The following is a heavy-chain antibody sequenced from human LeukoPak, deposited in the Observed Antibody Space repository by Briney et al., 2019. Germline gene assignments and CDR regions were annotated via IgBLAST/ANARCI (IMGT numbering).Heavy chain of an antibody. D-gene: IGHD3-3*01. CDR1: GYTFTSYD. CDR2: MNPNSGNT. CDR3: ARGPNTLRFLEWLDRLDP. J-gene: IGHJ5*02. V-gene: IGHV1-8*01. Sequence: ASVKVSCKASGYTFTSYDINWVRQATGQGLEWMGWMNPNSGNTGYAQKFQGRVTMTRNTSISTAYMELSSLRSEDTAVYYCARGPNTLRFLEWLDRLDPWGQGTLVTVSS.